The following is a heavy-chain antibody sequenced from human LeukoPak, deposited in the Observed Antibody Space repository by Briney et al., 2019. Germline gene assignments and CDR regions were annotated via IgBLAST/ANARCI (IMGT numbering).Heavy chain of an antibody. J-gene: IGHJ5*01. CDR2: IFPSGGEI. CDR3: ATYRQVLLSFES. D-gene: IGHD2-8*02. CDR1: GGTFSTFA. Sequence: PGGSLRLSCAASGGTFSTFAMIWVRQPPGKGLEWVSSIFPSGGEIHYADSVRGRFTISTDNSNRTLSLQMNSPRAADTAIYYCATYRQVLLSFESWGQGTLVTVSS. V-gene: IGHV3-23*01.